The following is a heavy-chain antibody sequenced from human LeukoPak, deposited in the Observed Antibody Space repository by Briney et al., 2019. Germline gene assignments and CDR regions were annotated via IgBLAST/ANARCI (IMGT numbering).Heavy chain of an antibody. CDR2: ISSSGSTI. CDR3: ARLPTYYYDSSGYPDY. V-gene: IGHV3-48*03. Sequence: AGGSLRLSCAASGFTFSSYEMNWVRQAPGKGLEWVSYISSSGSTIYYADSVKGRFTISRDNAKNSLYLQMNSLRAEDTAVYYCARLPTYYYDSSGYPDYWGQGTLVTVSS. CDR1: GFTFSSYE. D-gene: IGHD3-22*01. J-gene: IGHJ4*02.